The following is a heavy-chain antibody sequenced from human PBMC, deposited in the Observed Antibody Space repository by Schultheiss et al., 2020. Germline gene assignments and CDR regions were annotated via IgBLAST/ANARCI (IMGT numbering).Heavy chain of an antibody. Sequence: GGSLRLSCAASGFTFSSYAMSWVRQAPGKGLEWVSAISGSGGSTYYADSVKGRFTISRDNSKNTLYLQMNSLRAEETAVYYCARALSSSWQSTPGYYYYGMDVWGQGTTVTVSS. D-gene: IGHD6-13*01. CDR3: ARALSSSWQSTPGYYYYGMDV. CDR2: ISGSGGST. V-gene: IGHV3-23*01. J-gene: IGHJ6*02. CDR1: GFTFSSYA.